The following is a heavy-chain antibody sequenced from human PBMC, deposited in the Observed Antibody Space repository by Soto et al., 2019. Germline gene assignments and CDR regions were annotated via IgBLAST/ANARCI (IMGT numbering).Heavy chain of an antibody. Sequence: QITLKESGPTLVKPTQILTLTCTFSGFSLTTDRVGVGWIRQPPGEALEWLAVIYWDDTKTYRPSLESRLTITKDTSKNQVALTMTNMDAVDTATYYCAHAYGGRSLYWGQGTLVTVSS. CDR1: GFSLTTDRVG. D-gene: IGHD1-26*01. V-gene: IGHV2-5*02. J-gene: IGHJ4*02. CDR2: IYWDDTK. CDR3: AHAYGGRSLY.